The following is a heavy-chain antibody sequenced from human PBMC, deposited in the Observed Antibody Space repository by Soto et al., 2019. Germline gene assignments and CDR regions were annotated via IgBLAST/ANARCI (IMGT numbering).Heavy chain of an antibody. CDR1: GFTFSSYG. V-gene: IGHV3-30*18. CDR2: ISYDGSNK. J-gene: IGHJ5*02. D-gene: IGHD5-12*01. Sequence: QVQLFESGGGGVQPGRSLRLSCAASGFTFSSYGMHWVRQAPGKGLEWVAVISYDGSNKYYADSVKGRLTSSRDNSKNTLYLQMHSLRADDTAVYDCAQGPELGDSGYGVFLPVDPWGQGTLVTLSS. CDR3: AQGPELGDSGYGVFLPVDP.